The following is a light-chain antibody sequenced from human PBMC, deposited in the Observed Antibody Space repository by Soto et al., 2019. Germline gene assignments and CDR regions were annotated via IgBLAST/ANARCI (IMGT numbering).Light chain of an antibody. Sequence: DIQMTQSPSTLSASVGDRVTITCRASQSISSWLAWYQQKPRKAPNLLIYKASSLESGVPSRFSGSGSETEFTLTISSLQPDDFATYYCQQYNSYPLTFGGGTKVEIK. CDR2: KAS. CDR1: QSISSW. J-gene: IGKJ4*01. CDR3: QQYNSYPLT. V-gene: IGKV1-5*03.